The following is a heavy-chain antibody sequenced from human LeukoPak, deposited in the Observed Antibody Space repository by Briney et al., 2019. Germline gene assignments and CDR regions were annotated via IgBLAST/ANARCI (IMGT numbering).Heavy chain of an antibody. CDR1: GFTFSSYG. V-gene: IGHV3-23*01. CDR3: AKEGSGSFSDY. CDR2: ISGSGGST. Sequence: GGSLRLSCAASGFTFSSYGMSWVRQAPGKGLEWVSGISGSGGSTYYADSVKGRFTISRDNSKNTLYLRMNSLRAEDTAVYYCAKEGSGSFSDYWGQGTLVTVSS. J-gene: IGHJ4*02. D-gene: IGHD1-26*01.